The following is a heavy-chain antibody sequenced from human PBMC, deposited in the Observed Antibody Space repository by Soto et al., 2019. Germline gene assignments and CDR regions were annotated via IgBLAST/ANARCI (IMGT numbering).Heavy chain of an antibody. D-gene: IGHD2-2*01. CDR2: IYYSGST. CDR1: GGSISSGGYY. J-gene: IGHJ3*02. CDR3: ARSIVVVPAAILSGAFDI. V-gene: IGHV4-31*03. Sequence: QVQLQESGPGLVKPSQTLSLTCTVSGGSISSGGYYWSWIRQHPGKGLEWIGYIYYSGSTYYNPSLKSRVTISVDTSKNQFSLKLSSVTAADTAVYYCARSIVVVPAAILSGAFDIWGQGTMDTVSS.